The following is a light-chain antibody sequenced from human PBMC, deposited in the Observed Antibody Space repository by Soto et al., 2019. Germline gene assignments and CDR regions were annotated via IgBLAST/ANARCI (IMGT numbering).Light chain of an antibody. CDR1: QSVSSS. Sequence: DMVMTQSPATLSVSPGERATLSCRASQSVSSSLAWYQQKPSRSPRLLIYGASTRAIGIPARFSGSGSGTEFTLTISSLQSEDFAVYYCLQYNNWWTFGQGTKVDIK. CDR2: GAS. CDR3: LQYNNWWT. V-gene: IGKV3-15*01. J-gene: IGKJ1*01.